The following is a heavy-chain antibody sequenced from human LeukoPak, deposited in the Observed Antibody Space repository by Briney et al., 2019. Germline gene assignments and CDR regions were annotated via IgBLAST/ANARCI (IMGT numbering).Heavy chain of an antibody. D-gene: IGHD4-17*01. Sequence: GGSLRLSCAASGFTFSSYWMHWVRHAPGKGLVWVSRINSDGSSTSYADSVKGRFTISRDNAKNTLYLQMNSLRAEDTAVYYCASSDYGDAIDYWGQETLVTVSS. J-gene: IGHJ4*02. CDR2: INSDGSST. CDR3: ASSDYGDAIDY. CDR1: GFTFSSYW. V-gene: IGHV3-74*01.